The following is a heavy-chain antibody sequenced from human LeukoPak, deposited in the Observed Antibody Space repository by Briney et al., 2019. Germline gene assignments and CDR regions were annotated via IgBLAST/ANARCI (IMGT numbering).Heavy chain of an antibody. CDR3: AKFPSRDGYKFGGVF. J-gene: IGHJ4*02. CDR1: GFTFSSYA. Sequence: GGSLRLSCAASGFTFSSYAMHWVRQAPGKGLEWVVVISYDGSNKYYADSVKGRFTISRDNSKNTLYLQMNSLRAEDTAVYYCAKFPSRDGYKFGGVFWGQGTLVTVSS. CDR2: ISYDGSNK. V-gene: IGHV3-30-3*02. D-gene: IGHD5-24*01.